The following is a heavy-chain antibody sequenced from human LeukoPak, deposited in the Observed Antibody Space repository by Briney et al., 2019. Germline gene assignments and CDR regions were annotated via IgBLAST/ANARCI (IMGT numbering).Heavy chain of an antibody. CDR3: AREREILRYFDWLLDY. D-gene: IGHD3-9*01. V-gene: IGHV3-21*01. J-gene: IGHJ4*02. Sequence: GGSLRLSCAASGFTFSSYSMNWVRQAPGKGLEWVSSISSSSSYIYYADSVKGRITISRDNAKNSLYLQMNSLRAVDTAVYYCAREREILRYFDWLLDYWGQGTLVTVSS. CDR1: GFTFSSYS. CDR2: ISSSSSYI.